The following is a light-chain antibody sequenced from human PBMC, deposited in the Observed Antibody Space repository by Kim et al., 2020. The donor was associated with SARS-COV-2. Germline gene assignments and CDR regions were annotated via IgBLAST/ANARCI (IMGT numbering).Light chain of an antibody. CDR2: GAS. CDR1: QSVSSN. V-gene: IGKV3-15*01. CDR3: QQYNNWPPWT. J-gene: IGKJ1*01. Sequence: SPRDSATLSCSASQSVSSNLAWYQQKPGQAPRLLIYGASPRATGIPARFSGSGSGTEFTLTISSLQSEDFAVYYCQQYNNWPPWTFGQGTKVDIK.